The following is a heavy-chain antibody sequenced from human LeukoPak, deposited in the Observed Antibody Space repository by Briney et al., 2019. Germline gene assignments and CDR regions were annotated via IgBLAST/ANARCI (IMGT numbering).Heavy chain of an antibody. Sequence: GGSLRLSCAASGFTFSDYGMHWVRQAPGKGLEWVAFIRYDESTKYYADSVKGRFTISRDNSKNTLYLQMTSLRPEDTAVYSCAKTGFQWGYYYYYMDVWGKGTTVTVSS. CDR1: GFTFSDYG. CDR2: IRYDESTK. D-gene: IGHD1-14*01. V-gene: IGHV3-30*02. J-gene: IGHJ6*03. CDR3: AKTGFQWGYYYYYMDV.